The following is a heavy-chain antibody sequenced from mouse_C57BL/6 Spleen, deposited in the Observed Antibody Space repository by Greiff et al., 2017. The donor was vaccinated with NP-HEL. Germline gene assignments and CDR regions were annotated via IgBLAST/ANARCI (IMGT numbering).Heavy chain of an antibody. CDR2: ISSGGSYT. J-gene: IGHJ2*01. CDR3: ARFITTVVATDYFDY. D-gene: IGHD1-1*01. Sequence: EVQGVESGGDLVKPGGSLKLSCAASGFTFSSYGMSWVRQTPDKRLEWVATISSGGSYTYYPDSVKGRFTISRAKAKNTLYLQMSSLKSEDQAMYYCARFITTVVATDYFDYWGQGTTLTVSS. CDR1: GFTFSSYG. V-gene: IGHV5-6*01.